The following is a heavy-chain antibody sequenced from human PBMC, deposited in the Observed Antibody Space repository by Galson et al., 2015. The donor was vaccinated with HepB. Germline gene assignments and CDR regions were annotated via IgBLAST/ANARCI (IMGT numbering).Heavy chain of an antibody. CDR2: INPSGGST. CDR1: GYTFTSYY. D-gene: IGHD2-2*01. CDR3: ARTDLRDCSSTSCYLFAFDI. V-gene: IGHV1-46*01. J-gene: IGHJ3*02. Sequence: SVKVSCKASGYTFTSYYMHWVRQAPGQGLEWMGIINPSGGSTSYAQKFQGRVTMTRDTSTSTVYMELSSLRSEDTAEYYCARTDLRDCSSTSCYLFAFDIWGQGTMVTVSS.